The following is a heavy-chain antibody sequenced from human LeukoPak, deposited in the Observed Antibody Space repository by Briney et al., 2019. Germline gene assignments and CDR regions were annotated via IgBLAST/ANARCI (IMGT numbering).Heavy chain of an antibody. Sequence: GGSLRLSCAGFGFTFSNYAISWVRQAPGRGLEWVSAISAGADTTCYADSVRGRVTISRDNSKNTVYLQMNSLRAEDTAVYYCAGEPIVTAGIVGYYWGQGTLATVSS. D-gene: IGHD2-2*01. CDR2: ISAGADTT. V-gene: IGHV3-23*01. CDR1: GFTFSNYA. CDR3: AGEPIVTAGIVGYY. J-gene: IGHJ4*02.